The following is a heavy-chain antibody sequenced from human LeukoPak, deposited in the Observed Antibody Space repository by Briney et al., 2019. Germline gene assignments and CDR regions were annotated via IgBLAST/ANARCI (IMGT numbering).Heavy chain of an antibody. D-gene: IGHD5-12*01. J-gene: IGHJ4*02. V-gene: IGHV3-48*01. Sequence: GGSLRLSCAASGFTFSSYSMNWVRQAPGKGLEWVSYISSSSSTIYYADSVKGRFTISRDNAKNSLYLQMNSLRAEDTAVYYCARGAPLATMGGFDYWGQGTLVTVSS. CDR2: ISSSSSTI. CDR3: ARGAPLATMGGFDY. CDR1: GFTFSSYS.